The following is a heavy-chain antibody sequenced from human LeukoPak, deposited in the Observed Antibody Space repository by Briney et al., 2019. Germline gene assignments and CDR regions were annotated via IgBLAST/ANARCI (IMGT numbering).Heavy chain of an antibody. Sequence: AGSLRLSCAASGFTFSNAWMSWVRQAPGKGLEWVGRIKSKTDGGTTDYAAPVKGRFTISRDDSKNTLYLQMNSLKTEDTAVYYCTTRRKQWLGSHDYWGQGTLVTVSS. CDR1: GFTFSNAW. J-gene: IGHJ4*02. CDR3: TTRRKQWLGSHDY. V-gene: IGHV3-15*01. D-gene: IGHD6-19*01. CDR2: IKSKTDGGTT.